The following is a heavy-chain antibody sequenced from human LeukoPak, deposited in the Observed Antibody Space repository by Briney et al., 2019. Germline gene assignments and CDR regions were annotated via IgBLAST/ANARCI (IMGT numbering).Heavy chain of an antibody. Sequence: SETLSLTRTVSGDSISSEYYYWNWIRQPPGKGLEWIGQIFYNGNTFYKTSLRGRINMSVDTSKNQFSLKLSSVTAADTAVYYCAREVVTVTTNGFDPWGQGTLVTVSS. J-gene: IGHJ5*02. D-gene: IGHD2-21*02. CDR1: GDSISSEYYY. CDR3: AREVVTVTTNGFDP. CDR2: IFYNGNT. V-gene: IGHV4-30-4*01.